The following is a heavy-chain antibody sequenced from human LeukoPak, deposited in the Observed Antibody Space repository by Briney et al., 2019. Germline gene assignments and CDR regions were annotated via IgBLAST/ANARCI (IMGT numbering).Heavy chain of an antibody. Sequence: GGSLRLSCAASGFTVSSNYMSWVRQAPGKGLEWVSVIYSGGSTYYADSVKGRFTISGHNSKNTLYLQMNSLRAEDTAVYYCASAMAAAGYYYYGMDVWGQGTTVTVSS. J-gene: IGHJ6*02. CDR3: ASAMAAAGYYYYGMDV. D-gene: IGHD6-13*01. CDR2: IYSGGST. V-gene: IGHV3-53*04. CDR1: GFTVSSNY.